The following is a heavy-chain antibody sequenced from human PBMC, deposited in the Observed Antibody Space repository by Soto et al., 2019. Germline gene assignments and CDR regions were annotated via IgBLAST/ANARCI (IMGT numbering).Heavy chain of an antibody. Sequence: GESLKISCKGSGYSFTTFWIGWVRHIPGKGLEWMAMIYPGDSDTKYGPSFQGQVTISADKSISTAYLQLSSLKASDTAMYYCAKRSGYGYWIFDYWGQGTLVTVSS. V-gene: IGHV5-51*01. CDR3: AKRSGYGYWIFDY. D-gene: IGHD5-12*01. CDR2: IYPGDSDT. CDR1: GYSFTTFW. J-gene: IGHJ4*02.